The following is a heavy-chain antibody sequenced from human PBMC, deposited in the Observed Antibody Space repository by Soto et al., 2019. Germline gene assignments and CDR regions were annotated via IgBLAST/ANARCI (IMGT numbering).Heavy chain of an antibody. CDR1: GGTFSSYA. V-gene: IGHV1-69*01. CDR3: ARDSGRAVTTGEYYFDY. D-gene: IGHD4-17*01. CDR2: IIPIFGTA. Sequence: QVQLVQSGAEVKKPGSSVKVSCKASGGTFSSYAISWVQQAPGQGLEWMGGIIPIFGTANYAQKFQGRVTITADESTSTAYMELSSLRSEDTAVYYCARDSGRAVTTGEYYFDYWGQGTLVTVSS. J-gene: IGHJ4*02.